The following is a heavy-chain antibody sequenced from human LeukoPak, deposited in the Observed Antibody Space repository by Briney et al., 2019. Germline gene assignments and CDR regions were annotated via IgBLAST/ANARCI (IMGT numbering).Heavy chain of an antibody. CDR1: GGTFSSYA. CDR3: ARQPTVSYYYYYYMDV. CDR2: IIPIFGTA. Sequence: ASVKVSCKASGGTFSSYAISWVRQAPGQGLEWMGGIIPIFGTANYAQKFQGRVTITTDESTSTAYMELSSLRSEDTAVYYCARQPTVSYYYYYYMDVWGKGTTVTVSS. V-gene: IGHV1-69*05. J-gene: IGHJ6*03. D-gene: IGHD4-11*01.